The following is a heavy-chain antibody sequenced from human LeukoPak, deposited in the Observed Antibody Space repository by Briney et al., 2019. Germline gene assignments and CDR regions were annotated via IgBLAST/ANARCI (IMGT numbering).Heavy chain of an antibody. D-gene: IGHD3-22*01. CDR1: GFTFSSYA. CDR2: ISGSGGST. V-gene: IGHV3-23*01. Sequence: GGSLRLSCAASGFTFSSYAMSWVRQAPGKGLEGVSAISGSGGSTYYADSVEGRFTISRDNSKNTLYLQMNSLRAEDTGVYYCAKYWVIAYYYYYYGMDVWGQGTTVTVSS. CDR3: AKYWVIAYYYYYYGMDV. J-gene: IGHJ6*02.